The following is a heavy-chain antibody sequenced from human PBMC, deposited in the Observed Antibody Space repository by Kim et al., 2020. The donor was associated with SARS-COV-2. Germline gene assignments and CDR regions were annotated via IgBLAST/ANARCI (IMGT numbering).Heavy chain of an antibody. D-gene: IGHD2-2*01. CDR3: ARDLGYCSSISCYDGLGYYYYGIDV. CDR1: GGTFSSYG. V-gene: IGHV1-69*13. Sequence: SVKVSCKASGGTFSSYGISWVRQAPGQGLEWMGGIIPIFGTAKYAQKFQGRVTITADESTSTAYMELSSLRSEDTAVYYCARDLGYCSSISCYDGLGYYYYGIDVWGQGTTVTVSS. J-gene: IGHJ6*02. CDR2: IIPIFGTA.